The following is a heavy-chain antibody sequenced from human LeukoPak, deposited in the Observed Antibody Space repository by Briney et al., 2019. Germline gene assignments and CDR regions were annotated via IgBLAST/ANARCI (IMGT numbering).Heavy chain of an antibody. CDR1: GFTFSSYA. CDR2: ISGSGGNT. V-gene: IGHV3-23*01. J-gene: IGHJ4*02. Sequence: TGGSLRLSCAASGFTFSSYAMSWVRQAPGKGLEWVSAISGSGGNTYYADSVKGRFTISRDNSKNTLYLQMNSLRAGDTAVCYCAKGRSGYYLVFDYWGQGTLVTVSS. D-gene: IGHD3-22*01. CDR3: AKGRSGYYLVFDY.